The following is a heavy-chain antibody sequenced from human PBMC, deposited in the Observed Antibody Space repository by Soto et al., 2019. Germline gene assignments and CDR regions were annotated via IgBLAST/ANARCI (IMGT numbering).Heavy chain of an antibody. V-gene: IGHV4-39*01. CDR1: GGSITSSSYY. J-gene: IGHJ5*02. Sequence: GGSITSSSYYWGWIRQPPGKGLEWIGSIYYSGSTYYNPSLKSRVTISVDTSKNQFSLKLSSVTAADTAVYYCATQEVGGSYVYTFDPWGQGTLVTVSS. CDR3: ATQEVGGSYVYTFDP. D-gene: IGHD1-26*01. CDR2: IYYSGST.